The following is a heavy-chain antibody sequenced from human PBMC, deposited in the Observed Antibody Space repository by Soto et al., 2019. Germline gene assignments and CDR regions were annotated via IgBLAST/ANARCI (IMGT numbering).Heavy chain of an antibody. CDR2: IYQSGST. CDR3: VRGPYPVGSYRESYFDN. J-gene: IGHJ4*02. Sequence: QVQLQESGPGLVKPSGTLSLTCAVSGVSISSTNWWSWVRQPPVKGLEWIGEIYQSGSTNYNPSLMSRVTISVDKSKNQFSLNLTFVTAADTAVYYCVRGPYPVGSYRESYFDNWGQGILVTVSS. V-gene: IGHV4-4*02. D-gene: IGHD3-16*02. CDR1: GVSISSTNW.